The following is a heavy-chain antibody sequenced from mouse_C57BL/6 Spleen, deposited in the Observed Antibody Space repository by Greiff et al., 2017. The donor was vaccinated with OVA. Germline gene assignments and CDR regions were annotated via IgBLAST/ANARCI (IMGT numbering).Heavy chain of an antibody. CDR1: GYTFTDYE. Sequence: VQLQRSGAELVRPGASVTLSCKASGYTFTDYEMHWVKQTPVHGLEWIGAIDPETGGTAYNQKFKGKAILTADKSSSTAYMELRSLTSEDSAVYYCTRASNYEDAMDYWGQGTSVTVSS. CDR3: TRASNYEDAMDY. CDR2: IDPETGGT. V-gene: IGHV1-15*01. J-gene: IGHJ4*01. D-gene: IGHD2-5*01.